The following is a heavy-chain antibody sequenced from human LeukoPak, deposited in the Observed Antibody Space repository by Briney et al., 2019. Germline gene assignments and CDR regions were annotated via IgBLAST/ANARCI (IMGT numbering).Heavy chain of an antibody. D-gene: IGHD6-13*01. CDR3: ASAEPRGIIWYPY. V-gene: IGHV4-4*02. CDR1: GAPISSNNW. CDR2: IYHSGST. J-gene: IGHJ4*02. Sequence: SGTLSLTCAVSGAPISSNNWWWSWVRQPPGKGLEWIGEIYHSGSTNYNPSLKSRVTMSVDKSKNQFSLKLSSVTAADTAVYYCASAEPRGIIWYPYWGQGTLVTVSS.